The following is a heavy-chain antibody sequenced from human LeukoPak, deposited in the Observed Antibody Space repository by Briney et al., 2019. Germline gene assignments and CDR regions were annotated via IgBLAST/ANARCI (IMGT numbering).Heavy chain of an antibody. CDR1: GFTFSSYA. CDR2: INSDGSST. D-gene: IGHD1-26*01. CDR3: AREGATSYWYFDL. J-gene: IGHJ2*01. V-gene: IGHV3-74*01. Sequence: GGSLRLSCTASGFTFSSYAMHWVRQAPGKGLVWVSRINSDGSSTNYADSVKGRFTISRDSARNTLYLQMNSLRAEDTAVYYCAREGATSYWYFDLWGRGTLVTVSS.